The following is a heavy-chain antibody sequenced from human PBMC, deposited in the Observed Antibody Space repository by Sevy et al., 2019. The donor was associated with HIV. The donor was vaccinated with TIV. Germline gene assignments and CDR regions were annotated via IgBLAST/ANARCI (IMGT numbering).Heavy chain of an antibody. CDR3: ASDLEFYDYGDYGPAFMPDY. CDR1: GFTFSTYG. Sequence: GGSLRLSCAASGFTFSTYGMHWVRQAPGKGLEWVAVIWFEGSNTYYADSVKGRFTISRDIAKNTLHLQMNSLRAEDTAVYYCASDLEFYDYGDYGPAFMPDYWGQGTLVTVSS. CDR2: IWFEGSNT. D-gene: IGHD4-17*01. J-gene: IGHJ4*02. V-gene: IGHV3-33*01.